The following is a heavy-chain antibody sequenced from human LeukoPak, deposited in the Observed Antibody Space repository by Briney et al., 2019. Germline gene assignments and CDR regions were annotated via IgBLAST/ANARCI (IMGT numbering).Heavy chain of an antibody. V-gene: IGHV4-4*07. Sequence: SETLSLTCTVSGGSISSYYWSWIRQPAGKGLEWIGRVFTSGTTNYNPSLKSRVTMSVDTSKNQFSLKLSSVTAADTAVYYCARARDYDFWSGYLRGDAFDIWGQGTMVTVSS. CDR1: GGSISSYY. CDR2: VFTSGTT. CDR3: ARARDYDFWSGYLRGDAFDI. D-gene: IGHD3-3*01. J-gene: IGHJ3*02.